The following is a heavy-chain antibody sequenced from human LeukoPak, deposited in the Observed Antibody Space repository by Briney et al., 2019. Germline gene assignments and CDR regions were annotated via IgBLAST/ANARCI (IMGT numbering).Heavy chain of an antibody. CDR1: GYTFTCYY. CDR2: INPNSGGT. J-gene: IGHJ3*02. V-gene: IGHV1-2*02. Sequence: ASVKVSCKASGYTFTCYYMHWVRQAPGQGLEWMGWINPNSGGTNYAQKFQGRVTMTRDTSISTAYMELSRLRSDDTAVYYCARDSIEDGRLDAFDIWGQGTMVTVSS. CDR3: ARDSIEDGRLDAFDI. D-gene: IGHD2-15*01.